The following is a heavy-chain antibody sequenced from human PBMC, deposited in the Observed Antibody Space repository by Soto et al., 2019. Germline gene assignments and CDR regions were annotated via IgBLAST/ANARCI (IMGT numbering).Heavy chain of an antibody. D-gene: IGHD5-18*01. V-gene: IGHV4-34*01. CDR3: ARSGAMVKYFDY. J-gene: IGHJ4*02. CDR1: GGSFSGYY. Sequence: QVQLQQWGAGLLKPSETLSLTCAVYGGSFSGYYWSWIRQPPGKGLEWIGEINHSGSTNYNPSLKSRVTISVDTSKNQFSLKLSSVTAADTAVYYCARSGAMVKYFDYWGQGTLFTVSS. CDR2: INHSGST.